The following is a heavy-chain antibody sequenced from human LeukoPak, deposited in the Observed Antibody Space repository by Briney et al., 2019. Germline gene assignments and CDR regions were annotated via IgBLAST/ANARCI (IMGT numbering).Heavy chain of an antibody. CDR1: VASISNSY. D-gene: IGHD3-16*01. CDR2: IHYSGST. CDR3: ASPYGGHDAFDI. V-gene: IGHV4-59*12. Sequence: SETLSLTCNVSVASISNSYWSWIRQPPEKGLEWIGYIHYSGSTYYNPSLKSRVTISVDTSKNQFSLKLSSVTAADTAVYYCASPYGGHDAFDIWGQGTMVTVSS. J-gene: IGHJ3*02.